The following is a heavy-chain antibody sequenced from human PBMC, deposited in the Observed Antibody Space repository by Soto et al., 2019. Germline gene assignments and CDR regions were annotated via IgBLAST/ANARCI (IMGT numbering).Heavy chain of an antibody. CDR2: ISYDGSNK. D-gene: IGHD3-16*01. CDR3: ARDGAP. J-gene: IGHJ5*02. Sequence: GGSLRLSCAASGFTFSSYAMHWVRQAPGKGLEWVAVISYDGSNKYYADSVKGRFTISRDNSKNTLYLQMNSLRAEDTAVYYCARDGAPWGQGTLVTVSS. CDR1: GFTFSSYA. V-gene: IGHV3-30-3*01.